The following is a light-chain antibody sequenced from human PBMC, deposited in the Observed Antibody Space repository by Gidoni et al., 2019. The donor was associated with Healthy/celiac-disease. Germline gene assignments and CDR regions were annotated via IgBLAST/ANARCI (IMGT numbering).Light chain of an antibody. Sequence: DVVMTQSPLSLTVTLGQPASISCRSSRSLVHSDGNTFLTWLHQRPGQSPRRLIYRISNRDSGVPDRFSGSGAGTDFTLKISRVEAEDVGVDDCMQGTHWPPYTFGQGTSLEIK. V-gene: IGKV2-30*02. J-gene: IGKJ2*01. CDR2: RIS. CDR1: RSLVHSDGNTF. CDR3: MQGTHWPPYT.